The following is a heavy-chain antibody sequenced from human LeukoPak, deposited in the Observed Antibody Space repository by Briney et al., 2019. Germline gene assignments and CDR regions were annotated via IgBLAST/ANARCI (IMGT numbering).Heavy chain of an antibody. CDR1: GFTFSSYG. CDR2: IRYDGSNK. Sequence: GGSLRLSCAASGFTFSSYGMHWVRQAPGKGLEWVAFIRYDGSNKYYADSVKGRFTISRDNSKNTLYLQMNSLRAEDTAVYYCARDMGEEKDYWGQGTLVTVSS. CDR3: ARDMGEEKDY. J-gene: IGHJ4*02. D-gene: IGHD3-16*01. V-gene: IGHV3-30*02.